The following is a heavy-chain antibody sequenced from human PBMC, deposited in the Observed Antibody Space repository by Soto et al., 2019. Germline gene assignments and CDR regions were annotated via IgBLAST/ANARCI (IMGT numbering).Heavy chain of an antibody. CDR2: IWYDGSNK. CDR3: ARDLIVATVHGGYFDY. Sequence: GGSLILSCAASGFTFSSYGMHWVRQAPGKGLEWVAVIWYDGSNKYYADSVKGRFTISRDNSKNTLYLQMNSLRAEDTAVYYCARDLIVATVHGGYFDYWGQGTLVTVSS. D-gene: IGHD5-12*01. J-gene: IGHJ4*02. V-gene: IGHV3-33*01. CDR1: GFTFSSYG.